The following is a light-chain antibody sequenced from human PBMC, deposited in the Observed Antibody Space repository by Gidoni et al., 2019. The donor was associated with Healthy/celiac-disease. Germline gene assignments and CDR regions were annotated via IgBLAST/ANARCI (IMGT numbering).Light chain of an antibody. CDR3: QQSYSTPGT. Sequence: DIQMTQSPSSLSASVGDRVTITCRASQSISSYLNWYQQKPGTAPQLLIYAASSLQSGVPSRFSGSGSGTDFTLTISSLQPEDFATYYCQQSYSTPGTFGQGTKVEIK. CDR2: AAS. J-gene: IGKJ1*01. CDR1: QSISSY. V-gene: IGKV1-39*01.